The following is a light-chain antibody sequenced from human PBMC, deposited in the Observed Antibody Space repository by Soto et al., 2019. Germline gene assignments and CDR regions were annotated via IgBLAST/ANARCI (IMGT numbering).Light chain of an antibody. CDR2: FDSDGSH. V-gene: IGLV4-69*01. CDR1: SGHSSYA. CDR3: QTWGTGIEWV. J-gene: IGLJ3*02. Sequence: QPVLTQSPSASASLGASVNLTCTLSSGHSSYAIAWHQQQPGKGPRFLMKFDSDGSHTKGDGIPDRFSVSTSGAERYLTISGLQSEDEADYYCQTWGTGIEWVFGGGTKLTVL.